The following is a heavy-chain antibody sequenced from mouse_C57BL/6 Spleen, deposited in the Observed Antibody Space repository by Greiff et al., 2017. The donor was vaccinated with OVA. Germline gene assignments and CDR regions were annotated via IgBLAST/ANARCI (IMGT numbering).Heavy chain of an antibody. D-gene: IGHD2-4*01. J-gene: IGHJ1*03. CDR1: GYTFTSYW. Sequence: QVQLQQPGAELVKPGASVKVSCKASGYTFTSYWMHWVKQRPGQGLEWIGRIHPSDSDTNYNQKFKCKATVTVDKSSSTAYMQLSSLTSEDSAVDDCARDCDYGWYFDVWGTGTTVTVSS. CDR2: IHPSDSDT. V-gene: IGHV1-74*01. CDR3: ARDCDYGWYFDV.